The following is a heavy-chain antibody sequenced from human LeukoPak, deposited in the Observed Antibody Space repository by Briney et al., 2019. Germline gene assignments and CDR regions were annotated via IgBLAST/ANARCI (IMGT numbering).Heavy chain of an antibody. J-gene: IGHJ4*02. D-gene: IGHD3-10*01. CDR1: RESFSGHY. CDR3: ARPRYGSGSLDS. V-gene: IGHV4-34*01. CDR2: INHSGST. Sequence: PSETLSLTCAVYRESFSGHYWTWIRQPPGRGLEWIGEINHSGSTTSNPSLNNRVTISVDTSKNQSSLKLTSVTAADTAVYYCARPRYGSGSLDSWGQGTLVTVSS.